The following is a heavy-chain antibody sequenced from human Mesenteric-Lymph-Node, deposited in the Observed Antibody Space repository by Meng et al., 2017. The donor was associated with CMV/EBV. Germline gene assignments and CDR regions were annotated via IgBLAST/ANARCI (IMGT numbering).Heavy chain of an antibody. CDR2: ISGSGGST. J-gene: IGHJ5*02. V-gene: IGHV3-23*01. D-gene: IGHD2-2*01. Sequence: GESLKISCAASGFTFSSYAMSWVRQAPGKGLEWVSAISGSGGSTYYADSVKGRFTISRDNSKNTLYRQMNRLRVEDTAVYYCAKTRILGVPGDTADTFFAPWGRGTLVTVSS. CDR3: AKTRILGVPGDTADTFFAP. CDR1: GFTFSSYA.